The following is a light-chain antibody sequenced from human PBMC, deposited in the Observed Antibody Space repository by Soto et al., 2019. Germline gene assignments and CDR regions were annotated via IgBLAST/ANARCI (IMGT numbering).Light chain of an antibody. V-gene: IGKV2-30*01. CDR2: KVF. Sequence: DVVMTQSPLSLPVTLGQPASISCKSSQGLVYSDGNTYLNWFQQRPGQAPRRLIYKVFQRDSWAPDRFSGSGSDTDFTLKISRVEAEDVGVYYCMQGAHWPYTFGQGTKLEIK. CDR3: MQGAHWPYT. CDR1: QGLVYSDGNTY. J-gene: IGKJ2*01.